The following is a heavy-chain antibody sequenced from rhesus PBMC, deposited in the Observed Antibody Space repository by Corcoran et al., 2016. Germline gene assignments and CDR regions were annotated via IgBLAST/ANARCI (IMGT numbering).Heavy chain of an antibody. CDR1: GFTFSDDY. J-gene: IGHJ4*01. Sequence: EVQLVESGGGLVQPGGSLRLSCAASGFTFSDDYMEWVRQAPGKGLEWVGKINPNGCATFLMDCVKGRVTIYIENAKNTLYLQINSLKIEDTAVYYCTRRLGGDWHYWGQGVLVTVSS. V-gene: IGHV3-10*01. CDR3: TRRLGGDWHY. D-gene: IGHD3-34*01. CDR2: INPNGCAT.